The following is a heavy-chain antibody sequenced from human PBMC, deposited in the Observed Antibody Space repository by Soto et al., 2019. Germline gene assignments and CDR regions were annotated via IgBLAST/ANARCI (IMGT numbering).Heavy chain of an antibody. CDR2: IYYSGST. D-gene: IGHD3-9*01. Sequence: SETLSLTCTVSGGSISSSSYYWGWIRQPPGKGLEWIGSIYYSGSTYYNPSLKSRVTISVDTSKNQFSLKLSSVTAADTAVYYCAARVRYFDWLFLYWGQGTLVTVSS. CDR3: AARVRYFDWLFLY. J-gene: IGHJ4*02. V-gene: IGHV4-39*01. CDR1: GGSISSSSYY.